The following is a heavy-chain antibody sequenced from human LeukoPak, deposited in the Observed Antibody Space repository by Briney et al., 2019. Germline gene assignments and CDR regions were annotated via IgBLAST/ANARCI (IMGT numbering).Heavy chain of an antibody. CDR3: ANGDYYDSSGYYHHGAFDI. J-gene: IGHJ3*02. Sequence: GGSLRLSCAASGFTFSSHWMHWVRQVPGKGPVWVSRINTDESDTTYADSVKGRFTISRDNAKNTLYLQMNSLRAEDTAAYYCANGDYYDSSGYYHHGAFDIWGQGTMVTVSS. V-gene: IGHV3-74*01. CDR2: INTDESDT. D-gene: IGHD3-22*01. CDR1: GFTFSSHW.